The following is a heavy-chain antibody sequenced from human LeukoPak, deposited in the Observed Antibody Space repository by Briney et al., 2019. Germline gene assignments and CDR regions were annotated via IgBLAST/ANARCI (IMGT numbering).Heavy chain of an antibody. J-gene: IGHJ4*02. CDR3: ARGPITTRSHFDY. V-gene: IGHV1-69*13. CDR2: IIPIFATA. Sequence: SVKVSCKASGGTFSSYAISWVRRAPGQGLEWMGGIIPIFATANYAQKFQGRVTITADESTSTAYMELSSLRSEDTAVYYCARGPITTRSHFDYWGQGTLVTVSS. D-gene: IGHD3-22*01. CDR1: GGTFSSYA.